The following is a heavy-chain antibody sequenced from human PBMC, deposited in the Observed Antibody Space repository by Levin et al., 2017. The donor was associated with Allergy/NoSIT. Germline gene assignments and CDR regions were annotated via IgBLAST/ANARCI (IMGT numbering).Heavy chain of an antibody. CDR3: AKDVVFGTSSWSLDF. J-gene: IGHJ4*02. D-gene: IGHD6-13*01. Sequence: QSGGSLRLSCTASGITFSNAWMSWARQAPGKGLEWVAVISYDAGDKYYADSVKGRFTISRDNTKNTLYLQMNSLRSEDAAVYYCAKDVVFGTSSWSLDFWGQGTLVTVSS. CDR2: ISYDAGDK. V-gene: IGHV3-30*18. CDR1: GITFSNAW.